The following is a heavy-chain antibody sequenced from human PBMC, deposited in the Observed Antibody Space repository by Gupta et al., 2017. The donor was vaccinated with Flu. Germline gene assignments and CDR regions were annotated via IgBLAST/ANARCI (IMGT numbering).Heavy chain of an antibody. CDR1: GVSISNNNHY. J-gene: IGHJ4*02. Sequence: QVQLQESGPGLVEPSQTLSLTCSVSGVSISNNNHYWRWIRQSAGKGLEWIGHIYTSGMTNYNPSLKSRVTISVDTSKNQISLKMTSVTAADTAVYYCAADITYAWFFYWGQGTLVTVSS. V-gene: IGHV4-61*02. D-gene: IGHD1-20*01. CDR2: IYTSGMT. CDR3: AADITYAWFFY.